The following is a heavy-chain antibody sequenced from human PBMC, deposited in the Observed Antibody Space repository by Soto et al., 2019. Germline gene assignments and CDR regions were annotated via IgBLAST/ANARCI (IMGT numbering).Heavy chain of an antibody. Sequence: QVQLVQSGAEVKKPGASVKVSCKASGYTFTSYDVNWVRQATGQGLEWMGWMNPHSCKKGCSQKFQGGGPMARNTPTRTAYMELSGLRSEDTAVYYCARELTMVVDNWGQGTLVAVSS. CDR3: ARELTMVVDN. D-gene: IGHD3-22*01. CDR2: MNPHSCKK. J-gene: IGHJ4*02. CDR1: GYTFTSYD. V-gene: IGHV1-8*01.